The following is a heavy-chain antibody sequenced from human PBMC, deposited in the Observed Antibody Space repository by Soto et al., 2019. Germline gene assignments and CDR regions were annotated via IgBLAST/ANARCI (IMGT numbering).Heavy chain of an antibody. V-gene: IGHV4-31*11. CDR2: IYYSGNT. CDR3: AREAPGPLGVPNSMDV. J-gene: IGHJ6*02. Sequence: TLALTCVVSGCSISSGHYWSWIRHRPVKGLEWIGYIYYSGNTYYNPSLKSRVSISLDTSKSQFSLKLDSVTAADTAVYYCAREAPGPLGVPNSMDVWGQGTTVTVSS. CDR1: GCSISSGHY. D-gene: IGHD1-1*01.